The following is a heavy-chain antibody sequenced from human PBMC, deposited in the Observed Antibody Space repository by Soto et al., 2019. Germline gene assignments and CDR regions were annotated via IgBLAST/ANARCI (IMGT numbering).Heavy chain of an antibody. Sequence: GGSLRLSCAASGFTFSDYYMSWIRQAPGKGLEWVSYISSSGSTIYYADSVKGRFTISRDNAKNSLYLQMNSLRAEDTAVYYCARRKYDFWSGYHEYYFDYWGQGTLVTVSS. CDR1: GFTFSDYY. CDR2: ISSSGSTI. V-gene: IGHV3-11*01. J-gene: IGHJ4*02. CDR3: ARRKYDFWSGYHEYYFDY. D-gene: IGHD3-3*01.